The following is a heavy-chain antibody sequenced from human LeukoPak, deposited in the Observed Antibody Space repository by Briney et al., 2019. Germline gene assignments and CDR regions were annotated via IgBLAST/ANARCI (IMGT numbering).Heavy chain of an antibody. CDR2: ISAGSTYI. D-gene: IGHD4/OR15-4a*01. J-gene: IGHJ4*02. V-gene: IGHV3-21*01. CDR1: GFTFNNYS. CDR3: VRDGATRLEFDY. Sequence: GGSLRLSCAASGFTFNNYSMNWVRQAPGKGLGWVSSISAGSTYIHYADSVKGRFTISRDNARNSLFMQMNSLRAEDTAVYYCVRDGATRLEFDYWGQGTLATVSS.